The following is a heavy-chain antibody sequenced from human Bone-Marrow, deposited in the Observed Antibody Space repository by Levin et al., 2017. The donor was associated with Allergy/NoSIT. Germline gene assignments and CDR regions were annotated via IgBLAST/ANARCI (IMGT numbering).Heavy chain of an antibody. CDR2: ISGSAGST. D-gene: IGHD2-15*01. Sequence: GGSLRLSCAASGFTFSSYAMTWVRQAPGKGLEWVSSISGSAGSTYYADSVKGRFTISRDNSKNTLYLQMNSLRAEDTAVYYCAKDLSLGYCSGGSCFSIPHFDYWGQGTLVTVSS. J-gene: IGHJ4*02. CDR1: GFTFSSYA. CDR3: AKDLSLGYCSGGSCFSIPHFDY. V-gene: IGHV3-23*01.